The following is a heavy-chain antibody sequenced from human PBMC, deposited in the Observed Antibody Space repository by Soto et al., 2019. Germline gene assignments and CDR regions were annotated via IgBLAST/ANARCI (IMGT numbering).Heavy chain of an antibody. CDR3: AHRVGYSSSGYWGERYYDYGIAV. Sequence: SGRTRGDPTHPLRLSCTFSGFSLSTSAVGVARIRQPPGKALEWLALIYWNDEKRYSPSLKSRLNITKETSKNQVVLTMTHIEPVDTATYYCAHRVGYSSSGYWGERYYDYGIAVWGTGPT. CDR2: IYWNDEK. V-gene: IGHV2-5*01. J-gene: IGHJ6*04. CDR1: GFSLSTSAVG. D-gene: IGHD6-13*01.